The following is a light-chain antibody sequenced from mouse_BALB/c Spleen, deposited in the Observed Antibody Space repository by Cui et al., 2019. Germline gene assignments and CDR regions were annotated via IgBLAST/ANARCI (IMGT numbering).Light chain of an antibody. CDR1: SSVSY. V-gene: IGKV4-68*01. J-gene: IGKJ5*01. Sequence: QIVLTQSPALMSASPGEKVTMTCSASSSVSYMYWYQQKPRSSPKPWIYLTSNLASGVPARFSGGESGTSYSLTISSMEAEDAATYYCQQWSSNPLTFGAGTKLELK. CDR2: LTS. CDR3: QQWSSNPLT.